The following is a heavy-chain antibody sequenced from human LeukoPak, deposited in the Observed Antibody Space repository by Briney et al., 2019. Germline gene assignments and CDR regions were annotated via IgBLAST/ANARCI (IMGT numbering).Heavy chain of an antibody. V-gene: IGHV4-59*12. CDR2: IHYSGST. CDR1: GGSMRSYY. D-gene: IGHD2-15*01. J-gene: IGHJ4*02. CDR3: ARDPGLAATATRYFDY. Sequence: PSETLSLTCTVSGGSMRSYYWSWIRQPPGKGLEWIANIHYSGSTNYNPSLKSRVTISVDTSKNQLSLRLSSVTAADTAVYYCARDPGLAATATRYFDYWGQGTLVTVSS.